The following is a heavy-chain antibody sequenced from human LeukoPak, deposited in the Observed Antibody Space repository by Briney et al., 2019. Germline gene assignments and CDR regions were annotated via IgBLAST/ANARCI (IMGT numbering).Heavy chain of an antibody. Sequence: GGSLRLSCAASGFTFSSYAMSWVRQAPGKGLEWVSAISGSGGSTYYADSVKGRFTISRDNSKNTLYLQMNSLRAEDTAVYYCAKGAYDSSGYHLPPDYWGQGTLVTVSS. CDR3: AKGAYDSSGYHLPPDY. CDR2: ISGSGGST. D-gene: IGHD3-22*01. V-gene: IGHV3-23*01. J-gene: IGHJ4*02. CDR1: GFTFSSYA.